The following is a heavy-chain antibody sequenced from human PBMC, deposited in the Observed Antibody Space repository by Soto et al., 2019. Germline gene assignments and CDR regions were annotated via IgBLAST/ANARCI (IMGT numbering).Heavy chain of an antibody. J-gene: IGHJ5*02. CDR3: ARDNKQQQFDP. D-gene: IGHD6-13*01. CDR1: GFTFNRYA. V-gene: IGHV3-30*04. Sequence: PGGSLRLSCAASGFTFNRYALHWGRQAPGKGLEWVGFISFDGRKDNYADSVKGRFTISRDNSKNTLYLQMNSLRAEDTAVYYCARDNKQQQFDPWGQGTLVTVSS. CDR2: ISFDGRKD.